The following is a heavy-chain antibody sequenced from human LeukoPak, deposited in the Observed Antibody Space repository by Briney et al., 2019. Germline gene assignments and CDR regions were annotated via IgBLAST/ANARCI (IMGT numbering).Heavy chain of an antibody. J-gene: IGHJ4*02. CDR2: ISYDGSNK. D-gene: IGHD6-13*01. CDR3: ANVGQKLSIAAAGTSSDY. Sequence: GGSLRLSCAASGFTFSSYGMHWVRQAPGKGLEWVAVISYDGSNKYYADSVKGRFTISRDNSKNTLYLQMNSLRAEDTAVYYCANVGQKLSIAAAGTSSDYWGQGTLVTVSS. CDR1: GFTFSSYG. V-gene: IGHV3-30*18.